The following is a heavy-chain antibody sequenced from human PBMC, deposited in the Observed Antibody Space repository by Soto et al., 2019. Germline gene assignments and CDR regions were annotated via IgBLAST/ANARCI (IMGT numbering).Heavy chain of an antibody. D-gene: IGHD4-4*01. CDR3: ARDPTAVTSRFDP. Sequence: SGGSLRLSCAASGFTFSSYAMSWVRQAPGKGLEWVSAISGSGSNIYYADSVKGRFTISRDNAKNSLYLQMNSLRAEDTAVYYCARDPTAVTSRFDPWGQGTLVTVSS. CDR1: GFTFSSYA. V-gene: IGHV3-21*01. CDR2: ISGSGSNI. J-gene: IGHJ5*02.